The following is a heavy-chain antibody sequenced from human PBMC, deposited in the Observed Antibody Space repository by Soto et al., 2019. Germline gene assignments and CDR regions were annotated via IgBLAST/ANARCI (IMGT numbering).Heavy chain of an antibody. D-gene: IGHD3-16*01. Sequence: EVQLMESGGGLVQPGGSLRLSCAASGFTFSSYAMHWVRQAPGKGLEYVSAISSNGGSTYYANSVKGRFTISRDNSKNTLYLQMGSLRAEDMAVYYCARERGGDYYFDYWGQGTLVTVSS. CDR3: ARERGGDYYFDY. CDR1: GFTFSSYA. CDR2: ISSNGGST. J-gene: IGHJ4*02. V-gene: IGHV3-64*01.